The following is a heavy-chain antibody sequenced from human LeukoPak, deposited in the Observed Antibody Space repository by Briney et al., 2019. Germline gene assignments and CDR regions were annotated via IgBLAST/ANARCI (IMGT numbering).Heavy chain of an antibody. CDR1: GFTFSSYG. CDR3: ATEGSFDY. V-gene: IGHV3-23*01. J-gene: IGHJ4*02. Sequence: GGSLRLSCAASGFTFSSYGMHWVRQAPGKGLEWVSAIGGSGGSTYYADSVKGRFTISRDNSKNTLYLQMNSLRAEDAAVYYCATEGSFDYWGQGTLVTVSS. CDR2: IGGSGGST.